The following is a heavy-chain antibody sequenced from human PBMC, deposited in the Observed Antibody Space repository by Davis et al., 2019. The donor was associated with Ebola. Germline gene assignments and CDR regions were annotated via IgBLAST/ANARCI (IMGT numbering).Heavy chain of an antibody. D-gene: IGHD2-2*01. V-gene: IGHV3-74*01. CDR3: ARSSYQPDY. CDR2: INPDGSFT. CDR1: GFTFSTYA. J-gene: IGHJ4*02. Sequence: PGGSLRLSCVASGFTFSTYAVSWVRQSPGKGLVWVSRINPDGSFTDYADSVKGRFSISRDSTSNTLYLQMNGLRAEDTAVYYCARSSYQPDYWGQGTLVTVSS.